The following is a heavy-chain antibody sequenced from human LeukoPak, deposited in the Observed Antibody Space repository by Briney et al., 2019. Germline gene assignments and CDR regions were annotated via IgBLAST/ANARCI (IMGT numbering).Heavy chain of an antibody. D-gene: IGHD3-22*01. CDR1: GGXISSGGYY. Sequence: SETLSLTCTVSGGXISSGGYYWSWIRQHPGKGLEWTGYINYSGSTNYTPSLKSRVTISVDTSKNQFSLKLSSVTAADSAVYYCARDGYYDSSGYYRNWFDPWGQGTLVTVSS. CDR3: ARDGYYDSSGYYRNWFDP. CDR2: INYSGST. V-gene: IGHV4-31*03. J-gene: IGHJ5*02.